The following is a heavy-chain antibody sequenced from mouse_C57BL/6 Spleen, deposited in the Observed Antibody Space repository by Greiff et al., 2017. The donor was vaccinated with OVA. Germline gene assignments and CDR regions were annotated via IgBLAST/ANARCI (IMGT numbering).Heavy chain of an antibody. CDR2: INPSNGGT. CDR3: ARSGKGSTLGRIGFDY. J-gene: IGHJ2*01. V-gene: IGHV1-53*01. Sequence: QVQLQQPGTELVKPGASVKLSCKASGYTFTSYWMHWVKQRPGQGLEWIGNINPSNGGTNYNEKFKSKATLTVDKSSSTAYMQLSSLTFEDSAVYYCARSGKGSTLGRIGFDYWGQGTTLTVSS. D-gene: IGHD4-1*01. CDR1: GYTFTSYW.